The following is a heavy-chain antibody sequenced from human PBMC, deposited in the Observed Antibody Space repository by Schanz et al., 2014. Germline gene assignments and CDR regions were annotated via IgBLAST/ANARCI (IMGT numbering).Heavy chain of an antibody. D-gene: IGHD6-13*01. CDR2: INWNGGDT. J-gene: IGHJ4*02. CDR3: ARDSGSSSWYPSDY. V-gene: IGHV3-20*04. CDR1: GFIFDDYG. Sequence: VQLVESGGGVVQPGRSLRLSCAASGFIFDDYGMSWVRQVPGKGLEWVSGINWNGGDTSYADSVKGRFTISRDNAKNSLYLQMNSLRAEDTALYYCARDSGSSSWYPSDYWGQGTLVTVSS.